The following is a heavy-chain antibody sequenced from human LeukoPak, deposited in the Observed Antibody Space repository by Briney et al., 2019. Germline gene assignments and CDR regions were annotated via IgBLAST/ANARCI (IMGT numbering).Heavy chain of an antibody. Sequence: GGSLRLSCAASGFTFSSYSMNRVRQAPGKGLEWVSYISSSSSTIYYADSVKGRFTISRDNAKNSLYPQMNSLRAEDTAVYYCARDNYRTGYWGQGTLVTVSS. V-gene: IGHV3-48*04. CDR1: GFTFSSYS. D-gene: IGHD3-10*01. CDR2: ISSSSSTI. J-gene: IGHJ4*02. CDR3: ARDNYRTGY.